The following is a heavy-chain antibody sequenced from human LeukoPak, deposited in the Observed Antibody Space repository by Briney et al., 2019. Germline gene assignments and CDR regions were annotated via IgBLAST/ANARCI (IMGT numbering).Heavy chain of an antibody. CDR2: INPSGGST. V-gene: IGHV1-46*01. Sequence: GASVKVSCKASGYTFTSYYMHWVRQAPGQGLEWMGIINPSGGSTSYAQKFQGRVTMTRDTATSTVYMELSSLRAEDTAVYYCAAWAPLVYSSSGRNIDYWARGTLVSVSS. CDR3: AAWAPLVYSSSGRNIDY. CDR1: GYTFTSYY. J-gene: IGHJ4*02. D-gene: IGHD6-13*01.